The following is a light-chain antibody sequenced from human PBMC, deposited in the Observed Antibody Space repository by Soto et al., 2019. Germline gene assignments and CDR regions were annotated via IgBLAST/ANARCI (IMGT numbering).Light chain of an antibody. Sequence: AIQMTQTPSSLSASVGDRVAITCRASQGIRNNLGWYQQKPGKAPKLLIYAASSLQSGVPSRFSGSGSGTDFTLTISSLQPEDFATYFCLQDYNYPYTFGQGTKLEIK. CDR1: QGIRNN. J-gene: IGKJ2*01. CDR3: LQDYNYPYT. CDR2: AAS. V-gene: IGKV1-6*01.